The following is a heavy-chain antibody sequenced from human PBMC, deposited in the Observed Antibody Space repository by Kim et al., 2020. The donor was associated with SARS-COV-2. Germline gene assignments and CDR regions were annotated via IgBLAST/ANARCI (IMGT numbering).Heavy chain of an antibody. J-gene: IGHJ4*02. D-gene: IGHD2-15*01. CDR3: ARGRYCSGGSCYTPPPGGFDY. CDR2: IIPIFGTA. V-gene: IGHV1-69*13. Sequence: SVKVSCKASGGTFSSYAISWVRQAPGQGLEWMGGIIPIFGTANYAQKFQGRVTITADESTSTAYMELSSLRSEDTAVYYCARGRYCSGGSCYTPPPGGFDYWGQGTLVTVSS. CDR1: GGTFSSYA.